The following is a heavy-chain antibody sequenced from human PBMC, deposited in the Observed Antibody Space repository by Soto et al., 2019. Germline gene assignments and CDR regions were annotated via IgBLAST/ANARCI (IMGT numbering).Heavy chain of an antibody. CDR2: IYHGGST. D-gene: IGHD3-22*01. V-gene: IGHV4-4*02. CDR3: ARSRGYYDSSGYSYY. Sequence: LSLTCAVSGGSISSSNWWSWVRQPPGKGLEWIGEIYHGGSTNYNPSLKSRVTISVDKSKNQFSLKLSSVTAADTAVYYCARSRGYYDSSGYSYYWGQGTLVTVSS. CDR1: GGSISSSNW. J-gene: IGHJ4*02.